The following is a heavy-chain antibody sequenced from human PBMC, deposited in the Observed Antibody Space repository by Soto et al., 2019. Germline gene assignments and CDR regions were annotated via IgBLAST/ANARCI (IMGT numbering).Heavy chain of an antibody. CDR1: GGTFSSYA. J-gene: IGHJ6*02. CDR2: IIPIFGTA. Sequence: QVQLVQSGAEVKKPGSSVKVSCKASGGTFSSYAISWVRQAPGQGLEWMGGIIPIFGTANYAQKFQGRVTITADESTSTAYMELGSLRSEDTAVYYCARLNNWGATLNYYYYYGMDVWGQGTTVTVSS. D-gene: IGHD7-27*01. V-gene: IGHV1-69*01. CDR3: ARLNNWGATLNYYYYYGMDV.